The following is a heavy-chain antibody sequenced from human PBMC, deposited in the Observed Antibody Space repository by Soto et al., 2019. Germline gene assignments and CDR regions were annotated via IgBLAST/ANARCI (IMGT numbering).Heavy chain of an antibody. V-gene: IGHV1-18*01. J-gene: IGHJ5*02. D-gene: IGHD2-2*01. CDR3: ARVVPGAEAWFDP. CDR2: ISLYSDGT. CDR1: GDTFSNYG. Sequence: QVQLVQSGGEVKRPGASVKVPCKTSGDTFSNYGITWVRHAPRQPLEWLGWISLYSDGTNYAQKFQARVSMTTDTSTTTAYMELRSLRSDDPDAYYCARVVPGAEAWFDPWGQGSMVNVAA.